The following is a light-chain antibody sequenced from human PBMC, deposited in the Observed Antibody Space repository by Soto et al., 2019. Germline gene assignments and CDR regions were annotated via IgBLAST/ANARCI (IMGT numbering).Light chain of an antibody. CDR2: AES. Sequence: DIQMTQSPSSLSASVGDRVTIPCRASQSISNYLNWYQQKPGKAPKLLIYAESSMQSGVPSRFSGSGSETDVTLTISSLQPDDSATYYCQQSFSPLWTFGQGTKLEV. CDR3: QQSFSPLWT. CDR1: QSISNY. J-gene: IGKJ1*01. V-gene: IGKV1-39*01.